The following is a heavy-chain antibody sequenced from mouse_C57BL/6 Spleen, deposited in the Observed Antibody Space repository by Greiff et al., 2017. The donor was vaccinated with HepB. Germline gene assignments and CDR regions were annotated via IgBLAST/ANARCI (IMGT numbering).Heavy chain of an antibody. CDR3: ARGGTTVVAPHYYAMDY. J-gene: IGHJ4*01. CDR2: ILPGSGST. Sequence: QVQLKQSGAELMKPGASVKLSCKATGYTFTGYWLEWVKQRPGHGLEWIGEILPGSGSTNYNEKFKGKATFTADTSSNTAYMQLSSLTTEDSAIYYCARGGTTVVAPHYYAMDYWGQGTSVTVSS. D-gene: IGHD1-1*01. V-gene: IGHV1-9*01. CDR1: GYTFTGYW.